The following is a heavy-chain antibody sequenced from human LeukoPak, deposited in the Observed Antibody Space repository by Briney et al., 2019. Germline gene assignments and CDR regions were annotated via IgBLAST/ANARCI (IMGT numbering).Heavy chain of an antibody. V-gene: IGHV3-74*01. CDR2: INNDGTAT. CDR1: GFTFNYFW. CDR3: ATVSEY. Sequence: QPGGSLRLACAASGFTFNYFWMHWVRQVPGKGLVWVSGINNDGTATYYADSVKSRYTISRDNTENTVYLQMNGLRAEDTTVYYCATVSEYWGQGTLVTVSS. J-gene: IGHJ4*02.